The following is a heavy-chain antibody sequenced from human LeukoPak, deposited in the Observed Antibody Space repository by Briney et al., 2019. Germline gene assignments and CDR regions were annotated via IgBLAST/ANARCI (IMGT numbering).Heavy chain of an antibody. CDR1: GYSFTSYW. D-gene: IGHD5-18*01. CDR2: IYPGDSDT. CDR3: ATHTPHSYGSWDAFDI. Sequence: GESLKISCKGSGYSFTSYWIGWVRQMPGKGLEWMGIIYPGDSDTRYSPSFQGQVTISADKSISTAYLQWSSLKASDTAMYYCATHTPHSYGSWDAFDIWGQGTMVTVSS. J-gene: IGHJ3*02. V-gene: IGHV5-51*01.